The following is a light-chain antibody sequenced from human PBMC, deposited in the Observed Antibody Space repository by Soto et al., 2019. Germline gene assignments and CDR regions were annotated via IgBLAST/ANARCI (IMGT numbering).Light chain of an antibody. Sequence: SYELTQPPSVSVAPGKTARITCGGNNIGGKSVHWYQQKQGQAPVLVIYYDHDRPSGVPERFSGSNSGNTATLTISRVEAGDEADYYCQVCDTSSDHVVFGGGTKLTVL. CDR2: YDH. V-gene: IGLV3-21*04. CDR3: QVCDTSSDHVV. J-gene: IGLJ2*01. CDR1: NIGGKS.